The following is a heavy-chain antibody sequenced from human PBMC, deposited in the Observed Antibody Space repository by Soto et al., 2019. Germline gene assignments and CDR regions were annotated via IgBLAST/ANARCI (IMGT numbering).Heavy chain of an antibody. D-gene: IGHD3-3*01. J-gene: IGHJ4*02. V-gene: IGHV3-21*01. Sequence: EVRLVESGGGLVKPGGSLRLSCAASGFTFGTYSMSWVRQAPGKGLEWLSSISSTSSYIYYADSVKGRFTISRDNAKSSVYLQMHSLRAEDTAVYYCAKEKDFYAFFIDSWGQGTLVTVSS. CDR1: GFTFGTYS. CDR2: ISSTSSYI. CDR3: AKEKDFYAFFIDS.